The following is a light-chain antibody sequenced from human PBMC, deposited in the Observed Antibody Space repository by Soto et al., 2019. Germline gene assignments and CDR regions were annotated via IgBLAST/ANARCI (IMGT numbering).Light chain of an antibody. CDR3: SSYTSSSIDYV. CDR2: EVS. Sequence: QSVLTQPASVSGSPGQSITISCTGTSSDVGGYNYVSWYQQHPGKAPKLMIYEVSNRHSGVSNSFSGSKSGNTASLTISGLQAEDEADYYCSSYTSSSIDYVFGTGTKLTVL. V-gene: IGLV2-14*01. J-gene: IGLJ1*01. CDR1: SSDVGGYNY.